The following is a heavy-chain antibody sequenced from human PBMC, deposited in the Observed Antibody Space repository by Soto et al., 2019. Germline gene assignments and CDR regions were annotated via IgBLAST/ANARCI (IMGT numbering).Heavy chain of an antibody. V-gene: IGHV4-39*01. J-gene: IGHJ4*02. CDR3: ARTYYYGSGPVY. CDR1: GGSISSSSYY. D-gene: IGHD3-10*01. Sequence: SETLSLTCTVSGGSISSSSYYWGWIRQPPGKGLEWIGSIYYSGSTYYNPSLKSRVTISVDTSKNQFSLKLSSVTAADTAVYYCARTYYYGSGPVYWGQGTLVTVSS. CDR2: IYYSGST.